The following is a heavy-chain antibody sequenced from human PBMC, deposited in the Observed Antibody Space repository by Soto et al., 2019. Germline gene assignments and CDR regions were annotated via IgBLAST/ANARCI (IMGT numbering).Heavy chain of an antibody. CDR1: GDTFTTYD. J-gene: IGHJ4*01. CDR2: INPNSGNI. D-gene: IGHD3-10*01. Sequence: ASVKVSCKASGDTFTTYDINWVRQATGHGLEWMGWINPNSGNIGDAQRFQGRVTMTRDTAIRTAYMEVSSLRSDDTAVYYCATGRASGSYHLLAYWGHGTLVTVSS. V-gene: IGHV1-8*01. CDR3: ATGRASGSYHLLAY.